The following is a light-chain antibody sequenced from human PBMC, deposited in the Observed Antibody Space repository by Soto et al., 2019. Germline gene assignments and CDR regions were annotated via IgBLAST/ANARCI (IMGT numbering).Light chain of an antibody. CDR2: DVS. CDR1: SSDVGGYNY. V-gene: IGLV2-14*01. J-gene: IGLJ2*01. Sequence: QSVLTQPASVSGSPGQSITISCTGTSSDVGGYNYVSWYQQHPGKAPKLMIYDVSNRPSGVSNRFSGSKSGNTASLTISGLQAEDEADYYCSSYTSSSTPGFGGGTKVTVL. CDR3: SSYTSSSTPG.